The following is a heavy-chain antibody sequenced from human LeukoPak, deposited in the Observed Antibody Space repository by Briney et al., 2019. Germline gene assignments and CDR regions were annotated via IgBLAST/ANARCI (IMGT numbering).Heavy chain of an antibody. V-gene: IGHV1-69*04. D-gene: IGHD6-19*01. Sequence: GASVRVSCKASGGTFSSYAISWVRQAPGQGLEWMGRIIPILGIANYAQKFQGRVTITADKSTSTAYMELSSLRSEDTAVYYCARESSGRYFSVWYFDLWGRGTLVTVSS. CDR1: GGTFSSYA. CDR2: IIPILGIA. J-gene: IGHJ2*01. CDR3: ARESSGRYFSVWYFDL.